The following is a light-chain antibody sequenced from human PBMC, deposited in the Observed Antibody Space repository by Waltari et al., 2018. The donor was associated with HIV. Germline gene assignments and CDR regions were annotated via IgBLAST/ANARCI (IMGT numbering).Light chain of an antibody. CDR3: AAWDDSLNGWV. CDR2: SNN. J-gene: IGLJ3*02. CDR1: SSNIESNT. Sequence: QSVLTQPSSASGTPGQRVAISCSGSSSNIESNTGNWYQQLPGTAPKLSVYSNNQRPSGVPDRISGSKSGTSASLAISGLQSEDEADYYCAAWDDSLNGWVFGGGTKLTVL. V-gene: IGLV1-44*01.